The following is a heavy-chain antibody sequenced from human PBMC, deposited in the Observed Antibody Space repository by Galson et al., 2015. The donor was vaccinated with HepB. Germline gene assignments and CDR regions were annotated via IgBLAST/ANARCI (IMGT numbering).Heavy chain of an antibody. J-gene: IGHJ3*02. Sequence: SLRLSCAASGFTFSSYSMNWVRQAPGKGLEWVSYISSSSSTIYYADSVKGRFTISRDNAKNSLYLQMNSLRAEDTAVYYCARGVRAAAGWGAFDIWGQGTMVTVSS. V-gene: IGHV3-48*04. D-gene: IGHD6-13*01. CDR2: ISSSSSTI. CDR1: GFTFSSYS. CDR3: ARGVRAAAGWGAFDI.